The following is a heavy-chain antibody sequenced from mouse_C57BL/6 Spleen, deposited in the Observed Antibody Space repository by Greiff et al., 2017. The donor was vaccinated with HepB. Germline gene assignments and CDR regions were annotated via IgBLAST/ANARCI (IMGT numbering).Heavy chain of an antibody. CDR3: ARESDYDEGFAY. J-gene: IGHJ3*01. V-gene: IGHV5-16*01. D-gene: IGHD2-4*01. CDR2: INYDGSST. CDR1: GFTFSDYY. Sequence: DVMLVESEGGLVQPGSSMKLSCTASGFTFSDYYMAWVRQVPEKGLEWVANINYDGSSTYYLDSLKSRFIISRDNAKNILYLQMSSLKSEDTATYYCARESDYDEGFAYWGQGTLVTVSA.